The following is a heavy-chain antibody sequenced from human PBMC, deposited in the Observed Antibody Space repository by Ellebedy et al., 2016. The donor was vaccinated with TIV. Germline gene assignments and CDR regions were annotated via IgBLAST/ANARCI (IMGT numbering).Heavy chain of an antibody. CDR2: IYYSGST. Sequence: GSLRLSXTVSGGSISSYYWSWIRQPPGKGLEWIGYIYYSGSTNYNPSLKSRVTISVDTSKNQFSLKLSSVTAADTAVYYCARDGEGFNPWGQGTLVTVSS. D-gene: IGHD7-27*01. J-gene: IGHJ5*02. CDR3: ARDGEGFNP. V-gene: IGHV4-59*13. CDR1: GGSISSYY.